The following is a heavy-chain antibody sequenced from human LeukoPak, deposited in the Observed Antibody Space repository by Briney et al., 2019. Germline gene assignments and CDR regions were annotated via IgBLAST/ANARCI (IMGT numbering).Heavy chain of an antibody. CDR2: ISYDGSNK. CDR3: AREGPEVAVATLDY. CDR1: GFTFSSYA. D-gene: IGHD6-19*01. Sequence: PGGSLRLSCAASGFTFSSYAMHWVRQAPGKGLEWVAVISYDGSNKYYADSVKGRFTISRDNSKNTLYLQMNSLRAEDTAVYYCAREGPEVAVATLDYWGQGTLVTVSS. J-gene: IGHJ4*02. V-gene: IGHV3-30*04.